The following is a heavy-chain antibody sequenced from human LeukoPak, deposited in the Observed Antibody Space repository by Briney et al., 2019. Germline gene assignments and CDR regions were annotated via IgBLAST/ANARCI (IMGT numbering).Heavy chain of an antibody. CDR2: KYARGSS. J-gene: IGHJ3*02. V-gene: IGHV4-4*07. D-gene: IGHD2-15*01. Sequence: SETLSLTCTVSGGSISNYYWSWIRQPAGKGLEWIGRKYARGSSNYNPPVQRRGTMSVDTSKNQFSLKLRSVTAADTAVYYCARGRYCSADICTGGDSFDIWGRGTMVSVSP. CDR1: GGSISNYY. CDR3: ARGRYCSADICTGGDSFDI.